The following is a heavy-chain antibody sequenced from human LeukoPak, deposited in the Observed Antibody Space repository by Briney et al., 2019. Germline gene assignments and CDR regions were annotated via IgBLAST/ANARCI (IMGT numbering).Heavy chain of an antibody. CDR1: GGTFSSYA. D-gene: IGHD3-16*01. V-gene: IGHV1-69*04. Sequence: GASVKVSCKASGGTFSSYAISWVRQAPGQGLEWMGRIIPILGIANYAQKFQGRVTITADKSTSTAYMELSSLRSEDTAVYYCASGGGSPPYWYFDLWGRGTLVTVSS. CDR2: IIPILGIA. J-gene: IGHJ2*01. CDR3: ASGGGSPPYWYFDL.